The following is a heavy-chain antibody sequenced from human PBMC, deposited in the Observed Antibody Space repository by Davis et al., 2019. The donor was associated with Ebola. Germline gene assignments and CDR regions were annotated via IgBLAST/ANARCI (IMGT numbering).Heavy chain of an antibody. CDR1: GFTFSSYS. J-gene: IGHJ3*02. D-gene: IGHD5-18*01. CDR2: ISSSSSYI. CDR3: ATGNTWIQRWTDAFDI. Sequence: GESLKISCAASGFTFSSYSMNWVRQAPGKGLEWVSSISSSSSYIYYADSVKGRFTISRANAKNSRYQQMNSLRAEDTAVYYCATGNTWIQRWTDAFDIWGQGTMVTVSS. V-gene: IGHV3-21*01.